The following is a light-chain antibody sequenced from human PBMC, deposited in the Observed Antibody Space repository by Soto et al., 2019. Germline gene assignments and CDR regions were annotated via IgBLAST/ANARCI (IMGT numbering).Light chain of an antibody. CDR2: DAS. V-gene: IGKV1-5*01. J-gene: IGKJ5*01. CDR1: QTISSW. Sequence: DIQMTQSPSPLSGSVGDRVTITCRASQTISSWLAWYQQKPGKAPKLLIYDASSLESGVPSRFSGSGSGTEFTLTISSLQPDDFATYYCQQYNSYSITLGQGTRLEIK. CDR3: QQYNSYSIT.